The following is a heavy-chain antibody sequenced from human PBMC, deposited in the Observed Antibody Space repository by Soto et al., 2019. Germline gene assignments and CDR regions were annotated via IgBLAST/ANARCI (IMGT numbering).Heavy chain of an antibody. J-gene: IGHJ1*01. V-gene: IGHV3-30*18. CDR1: GFTFSSYG. D-gene: IGHD3-22*01. CDR3: AKDRAVNMIVVVPWH. Sequence: VGSLRLSCAASGFTFSSYGMHWVRQAPGKGLEWVAVISYDGSNKYYADSVKGRFTISRDNSKNTLYLQMNSLRAEDTAVYYCAKDRAVNMIVVVPWHWGQGTLVTVSS. CDR2: ISYDGSNK.